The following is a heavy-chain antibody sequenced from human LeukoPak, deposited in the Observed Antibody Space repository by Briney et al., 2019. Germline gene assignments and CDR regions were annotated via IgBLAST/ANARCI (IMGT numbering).Heavy chain of an antibody. V-gene: IGHV4-39*01. J-gene: IGHJ4*02. CDR2: VYYSGNT. CDR1: GGSISNSGYY. CDR3: ARQGYADFSPRPFDY. D-gene: IGHD4-17*01. Sequence: SETLSLTCTVSGGSISNSGYYWGWIRQPPGRGLEWIGSVYYSGNTNYNPSLKNRVTISVDTSKNQFSLKLRSVTAADTAVFYCARQGYADFSPRPFDYWGQGTLVTVSS.